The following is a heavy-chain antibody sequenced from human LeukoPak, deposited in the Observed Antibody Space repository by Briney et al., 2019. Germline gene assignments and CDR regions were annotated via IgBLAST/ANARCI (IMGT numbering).Heavy chain of an antibody. V-gene: IGHV3-7*03. CDR2: IKQDGSEK. CDR3: AKDRSGIVVVVAAWYYFDY. D-gene: IGHD2-15*01. J-gene: IGHJ4*02. CDR1: GFTFSSYW. Sequence: PGGSLRLSCAASGFTFSSYWMSWVRQAPGKGLEWVANIKQDGSEKYYVGSVKGRFTVSRDNSKNTLYLQMNSLRAEDTAVYYCAKDRSGIVVVVAAWYYFDYWGQGTLVTVSS.